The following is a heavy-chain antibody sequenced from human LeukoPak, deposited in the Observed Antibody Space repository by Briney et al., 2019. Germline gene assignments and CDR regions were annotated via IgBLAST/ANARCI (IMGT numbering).Heavy chain of an antibody. CDR1: GYTFTSYY. J-gene: IGHJ4*02. CDR3: ARAVCTSCLVDY. V-gene: IGHV1-2*02. CDR2: INPNSGGT. D-gene: IGHD2-2*01. Sequence: ASVKVSCKASGYTFTSYYMHWVRQAPGQGLEWMGWINPNSGGTNYAQKFQGRVTMTRDTSISTAYMELSRLRSDDTAVYYCARAVCTSCLVDYWGQGTLVTVSS.